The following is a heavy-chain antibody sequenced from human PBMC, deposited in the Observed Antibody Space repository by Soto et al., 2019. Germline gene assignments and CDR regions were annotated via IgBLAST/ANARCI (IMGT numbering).Heavy chain of an antibody. CDR2: ISGSTVTT. Sequence: DVQLLESGGGLVQPGGSLRLSCAASGFTFNNYVMSWVRQAPGKGLEWVATISGSTVTTFYADSVKGRFTISRDNSQNTLYLQMNSLRAEDAAIYYCAKRGVDWFNRGPFDVWGPGTMVTVSS. CDR1: GFTFNNYV. CDR3: AKRGVDWFNRGPFDV. V-gene: IGHV3-23*01. J-gene: IGHJ3*01. D-gene: IGHD3-10*01.